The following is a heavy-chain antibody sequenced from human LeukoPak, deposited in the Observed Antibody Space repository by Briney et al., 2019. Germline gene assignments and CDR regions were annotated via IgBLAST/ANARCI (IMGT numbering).Heavy chain of an antibody. CDR3: AELGITMIGGV. CDR2: IYSGGST. V-gene: IGHV3-66*01. J-gene: IGHJ6*04. D-gene: IGHD3-10*02. CDR1: EFSVGSNY. Sequence: GGSLRLSCAASEFSVGSNYMTWVRQAPGKGLEWVSLIYSGGSTYYADSVKGRFTISRDNSRNTLYLQMNSLRAEDTAVYYCAELGITMIGGVWGKGTTVTISS.